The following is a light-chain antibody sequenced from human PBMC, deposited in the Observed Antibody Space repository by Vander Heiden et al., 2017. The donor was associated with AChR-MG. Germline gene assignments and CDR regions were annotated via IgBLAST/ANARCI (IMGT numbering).Light chain of an antibody. Sequence: EIVLTQSPGTLSLSPGERATLSCRASQSVSGSYLAWYQQKPGQAPRLLICGASSRATGIPDRFSGSGSGTDFTLTISRLEPEDFAVYYCQQYGSSPKTFGQGTKVEIK. J-gene: IGKJ1*01. CDR3: QQYGSSPKT. CDR2: GAS. V-gene: IGKV3-20*01. CDR1: QSVSGSY.